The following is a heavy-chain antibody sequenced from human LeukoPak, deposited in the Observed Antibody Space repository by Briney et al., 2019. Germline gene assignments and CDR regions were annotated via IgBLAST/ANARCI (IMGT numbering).Heavy chain of an antibody. Sequence: SETLSLTCTVSGYSISSGYYWGWIRQPPGKGLEWIGSIYHSGRTFYNPSLKSRVTISVDTSKNQFSLKLTSVTAADTAVYYCARDRGIGRNWFDPWGQGTLVTVSS. V-gene: IGHV4-38-2*02. CDR1: GYSISSGYY. CDR3: ARDRGIGRNWFDP. J-gene: IGHJ5*02. D-gene: IGHD6-13*01. CDR2: IYHSGRT.